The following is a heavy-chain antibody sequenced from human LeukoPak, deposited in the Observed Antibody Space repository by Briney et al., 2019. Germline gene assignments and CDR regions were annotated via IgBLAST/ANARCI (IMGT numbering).Heavy chain of an antibody. V-gene: IGHV4-59*11. Sequence: SETLSLTCTVSGGSINSHYWSWIRQPPGKGLEWIGYVFNGGSTNYNPSLKSRVTMSVDTSRDQFSLRLTSVAAADTAIYYCATRPAGSTWYGVFDYWSQGTLVTVSS. D-gene: IGHD6-13*01. CDR3: ATRPAGSTWYGVFDY. J-gene: IGHJ4*02. CDR1: GGSINSHY. CDR2: VFNGGST.